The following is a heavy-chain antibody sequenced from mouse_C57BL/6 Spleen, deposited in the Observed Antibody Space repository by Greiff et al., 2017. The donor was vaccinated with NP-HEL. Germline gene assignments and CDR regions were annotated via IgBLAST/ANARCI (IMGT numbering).Heavy chain of an antibody. J-gene: IGHJ1*03. D-gene: IGHD1-1*01. V-gene: IGHV10-3*01. CDR2: IRSKSSNNAT. Sequence: EVKVVESGGGLVQPKGSLKLSCAASGFTFNTYAMHWVRQAPGKGLEWVARIRSKSSNNATYYADSVKDRFTISRDDSQSMLYLQMNNLKTEDTAMYYCVRGDYYGSSYGYFDVWGTGTTVTVSS. CDR1: GFTFNTYA. CDR3: VRGDYYGSSYGYFDV.